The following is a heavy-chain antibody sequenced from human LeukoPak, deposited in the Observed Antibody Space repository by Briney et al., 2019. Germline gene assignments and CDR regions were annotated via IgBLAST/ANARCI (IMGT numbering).Heavy chain of an antibody. CDR2: IYYSGSSGST. Sequence: SETLSLTCTVSGGSISTYFWSWIRQLPGKGLEWIGYIYYSGSSGSTNYNPSLKSRATISVDTSKNQFSLKLSSVTAADTAVYYCARRGNHYGMDVWGQGTTVTVSS. CDR1: GGSISTYF. J-gene: IGHJ6*02. D-gene: IGHD3-16*01. V-gene: IGHV4-59*08. CDR3: ARRGNHYGMDV.